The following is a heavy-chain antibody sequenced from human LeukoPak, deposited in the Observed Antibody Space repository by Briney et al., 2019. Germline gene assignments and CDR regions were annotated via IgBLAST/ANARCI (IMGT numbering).Heavy chain of an antibody. V-gene: IGHV4-59*08. CDR2: IYDSGSS. D-gene: IGHD3-22*01. CDR3: ARLESGVLGDPYYYDSTGYYYRGYFDS. J-gene: IGHJ4*02. CDR1: GGSISSYY. Sequence: SETLSLTCTVSGGSISSYYWSWIRQSPGKGLEWIGYIYDSGSSKHNPSLKSRVTMSPDMSKNQFSLKLSSVTAADTAVYYCARLESGVLGDPYYYDSTGYYYRGYFDSWGQGTLVTVSS.